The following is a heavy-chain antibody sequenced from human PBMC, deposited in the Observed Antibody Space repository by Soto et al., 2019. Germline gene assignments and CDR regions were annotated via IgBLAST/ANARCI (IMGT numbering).Heavy chain of an antibody. V-gene: IGHV4-39*01. CDR3: ARHAAYDSVWGKSDGSDY. CDR2: MYYRGAT. J-gene: IGHJ4*02. Sequence: QLQLQESGPGLVKPSETLSLACTVSGGSISSNSYYWDWIRQPPGKGLEWIGSMYYRGATYHNPSPQSRVTIAVDTSKNPFSLNQSAVTAAETAVYYCARHAAYDSVWGKSDGSDYWGQGTLGTDSS. CDR1: GGSISSNSYY. D-gene: IGHD3-16*01.